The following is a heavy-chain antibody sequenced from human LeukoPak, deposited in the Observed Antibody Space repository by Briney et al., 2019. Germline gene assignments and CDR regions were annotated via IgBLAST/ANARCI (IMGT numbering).Heavy chain of an antibody. CDR3: ARETTVTTGSSFQH. CDR1: GFTFSSYG. Sequence: GGSLRLSCATSGFTFSSYGFHWVRQAPGKGLEWVAVISNNGGYKHYTDSVKGRFTISRDNAKNTLYLQMNSLRAEDTAVYYCARETTVTTGSSFQHWGQGTLVTVSS. D-gene: IGHD4-17*01. CDR2: ISNNGGYK. V-gene: IGHV3-33*01. J-gene: IGHJ1*01.